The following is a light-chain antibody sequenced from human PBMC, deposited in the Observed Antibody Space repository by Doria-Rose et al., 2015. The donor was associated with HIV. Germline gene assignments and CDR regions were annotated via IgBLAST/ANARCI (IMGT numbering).Light chain of an antibody. CDR3: HQYGTSWT. CDR1: QSFSSTY. Sequence: TQSPGTLSLSPGERATLSCRASQSFSSTYLAWYQQKPGQAPSLLIYDGSTRATGIPDRFSASGSGTDFTRTINRLEPEDFALYYCHQYGTSWTFGQRTKVEI. J-gene: IGKJ1*01. V-gene: IGKV3-20*01. CDR2: DGS.